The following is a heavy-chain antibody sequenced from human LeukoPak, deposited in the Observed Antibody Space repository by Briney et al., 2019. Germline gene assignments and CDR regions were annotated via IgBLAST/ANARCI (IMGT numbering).Heavy chain of an antibody. CDR2: IGTAGDT. CDR1: GFTFSSYD. Sequence: GGSLRLSCAASGFTFSSYDMHWVRQATGKGLEWVPAIGTAGDTYYPGSVKGRFTISRENAKNSLYLQMNSLRAGDTAVYYCARWQWLVDAFDIWGQGTRVTVSS. J-gene: IGHJ3*02. CDR3: ARWQWLVDAFDI. D-gene: IGHD6-19*01. V-gene: IGHV3-13*04.